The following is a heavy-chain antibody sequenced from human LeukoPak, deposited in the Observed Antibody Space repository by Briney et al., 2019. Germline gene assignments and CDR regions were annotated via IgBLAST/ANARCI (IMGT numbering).Heavy chain of an antibody. CDR3: ARDVDYANPRHDY. V-gene: IGHV3-48*03. D-gene: IGHD4/OR15-4a*01. Sequence: GGSLRLSCAASGFTFRSYEMNWVRQAPGKGLEWVSYISSSGSTIYYADSVKGRFTISRDNANNLLYLQMNSLRAEDTAVYYCARDVDYANPRHDYWGQGTLVTVSS. CDR2: ISSSGSTI. CDR1: GFTFRSYE. J-gene: IGHJ4*02.